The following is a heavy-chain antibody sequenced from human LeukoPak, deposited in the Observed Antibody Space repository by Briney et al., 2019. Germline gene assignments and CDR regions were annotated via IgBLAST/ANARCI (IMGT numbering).Heavy chain of an antibody. V-gene: IGHV1-69*13. Sequence: GASVKVSCKASGGTFSSYAISWVRQAPGQGLEWMGGIIPIFGTANYAQKFQGRVTITADESTSTAYMELSSLRSEDTAVYYCARDASDRGYCSGGSCLRWNWFDPWGQGTLVTVSS. CDR3: ARDASDRGYCSGGSCLRWNWFDP. D-gene: IGHD2-15*01. CDR1: GGTFSSYA. CDR2: IIPIFGTA. J-gene: IGHJ5*02.